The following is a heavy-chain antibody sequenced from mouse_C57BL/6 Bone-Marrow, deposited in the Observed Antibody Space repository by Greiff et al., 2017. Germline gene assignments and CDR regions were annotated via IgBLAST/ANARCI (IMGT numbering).Heavy chain of an antibody. CDR1: GFNIKNTD. V-gene: IGHV14-3*01. CDR3: ALYYYGSSYYDC. D-gene: IGHD1-1*01. Sequence: EVQLQQSVAELVRPGASVKLSCTASGFNIKNTDMSWVQQRPEQGLEWIGRIDPANGNTKYAPKFQGQVTISADTASNKAYLQLSRLTSEDTAIYYCALYYYGSSYYDCWGQGTTLTVSS. CDR2: IDPANGNT. J-gene: IGHJ2*01.